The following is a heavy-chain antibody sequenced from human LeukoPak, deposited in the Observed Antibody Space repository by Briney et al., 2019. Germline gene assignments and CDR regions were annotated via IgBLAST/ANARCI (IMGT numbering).Heavy chain of an antibody. D-gene: IGHD3-22*01. V-gene: IGHV3-23*01. Sequence: GGSLRLSCAASGFTFSSEAMSWVRQAPGKGLQWVSSISGSGGNTYYADSVKGRFTISRDNSKNTLYLQMNSLRAEDTAVYYCAKDIVDYYDSSGYYWASAFDIWGQGTMVTVSS. J-gene: IGHJ3*02. CDR1: GFTFSSEA. CDR3: AKDIVDYYDSSGYYWASAFDI. CDR2: ISGSGGNT.